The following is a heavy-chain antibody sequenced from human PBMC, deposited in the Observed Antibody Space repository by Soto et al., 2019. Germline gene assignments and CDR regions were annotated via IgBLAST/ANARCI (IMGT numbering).Heavy chain of an antibody. V-gene: IGHV1-69*01. Sequence: QVQLVQSGAEVKKPGSSVKVSCKASGGTFSSYSINWVRQAPGHGLEWMGEIIPIFGTANYAQKSKGRVTISADESTSTAYMELSSLRSDDTPVYYCARDGGRHSGGIEYWGQGTLVTVSS. CDR1: GGTFSSYS. CDR2: IIPIFGTA. J-gene: IGHJ4*02. D-gene: IGHD1-26*01. CDR3: ARDGGRHSGGIEY.